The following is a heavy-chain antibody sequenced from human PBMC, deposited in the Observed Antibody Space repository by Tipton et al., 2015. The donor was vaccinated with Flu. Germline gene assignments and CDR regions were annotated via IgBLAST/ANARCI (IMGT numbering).Heavy chain of an antibody. V-gene: IGHV3-23*01. Sequence: SLRLSCAASGFTFSRYARTWVRQPPGKGLEWVSGITGSGRTTYYADSVKGRFTVSRDYSENTLFLQMNSLRAEDTAVYYCAKVIPEIVSGLDYWGHGTLGTVSS. CDR3: AKVIPEIVSGLDY. CDR2: ITGSGRTT. J-gene: IGHJ4*01. D-gene: IGHD5/OR15-5a*01. CDR1: GFTFSRYA.